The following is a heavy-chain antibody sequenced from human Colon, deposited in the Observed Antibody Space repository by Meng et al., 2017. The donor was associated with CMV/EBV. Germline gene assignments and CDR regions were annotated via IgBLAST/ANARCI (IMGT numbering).Heavy chain of an antibody. CDR3: ARGVGTTKNIWFDP. CDR1: GYTFTGYY. CDR2: INPNSGGT. D-gene: IGHD1-26*01. J-gene: IGHJ5*02. Sequence: ASVKVSCKASGYTFTGYYMYWVRQAPGQGLEWMGWINPNSGGTKYEQKFQGRVTMTRDTSISAAYMELSRLSSDDTAVYYCARGVGTTKNIWFDPWGQGTLVTVSS. V-gene: IGHV1-2*02.